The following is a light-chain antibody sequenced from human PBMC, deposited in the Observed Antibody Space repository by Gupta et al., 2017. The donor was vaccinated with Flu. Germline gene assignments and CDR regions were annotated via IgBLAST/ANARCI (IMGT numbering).Light chain of an antibody. CDR3: QHRNNWPGYT. V-gene: IGKV3-11*01. CDR2: DTS. J-gene: IGKJ2*01. Sequence: EIVLTQSPASLSSSPGDRATPSCRASQSVGKYLAWYQQKPGQAPRLLMYDTSKRATGIPDRFTGSGSGTDFNLSISSLEPEDFAVYYCQHRNNWPGYTFGRGTKLEVK. CDR1: QSVGKY.